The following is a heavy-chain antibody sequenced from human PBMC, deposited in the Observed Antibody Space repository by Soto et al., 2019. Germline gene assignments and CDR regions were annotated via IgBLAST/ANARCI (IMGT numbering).Heavy chain of an antibody. CDR3: ARDPPLSVLVVVATDDF. V-gene: IGHV3-21*01. CDR1: GFTFTNHN. CDR2: ISSSSSFR. J-gene: IGHJ4*02. Sequence: EVQLLESGGGMVEPRGSLKLSCAASGFTFTNHNMNWVRQAPGKGLEWVSSISSSSSFRNYADSVKGRFSISRDNDKNLVYLQMDSLRAEDTAVYYCARDPPLSVLVVVATDDFWGQGTLVTVSS. D-gene: IGHD2-21*01.